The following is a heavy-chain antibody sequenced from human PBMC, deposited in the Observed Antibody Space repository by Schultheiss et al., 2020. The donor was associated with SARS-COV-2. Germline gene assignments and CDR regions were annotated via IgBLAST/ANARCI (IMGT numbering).Heavy chain of an antibody. CDR3: ARDGTSIVGATEIDY. Sequence: GESLKISCAASGFTFSSYAMSWVRQAPGKGLEWVSAISGSGGSTYYADSVKGRFTISRDNSKNTLYLQMNSLRAEDTAVYYCARDGTSIVGATEIDYWGQGTLVTVSS. J-gene: IGHJ4*02. CDR1: GFTFSSYA. V-gene: IGHV3-23*01. CDR2: ISGSGGST. D-gene: IGHD1-26*01.